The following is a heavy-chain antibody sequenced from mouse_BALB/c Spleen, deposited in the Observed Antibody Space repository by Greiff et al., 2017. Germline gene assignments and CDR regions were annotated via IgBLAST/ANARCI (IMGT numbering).Heavy chain of an antibody. Sequence: QVQLQQPGAELVRPGASVKLSCKASGYTFTSYWINWVKQRPGQGLEWIGNIYPSDSYTNYNQKFKDKATLTVDKSSSTAYMQLSSPTSEDSAVYYFTREGGFYDGYYWFAYWGQGTLVTVSA. J-gene: IGHJ3*01. V-gene: IGHV1-69*02. CDR3: TREGGFYDGYYWFAY. CDR1: GYTFTSYW. D-gene: IGHD2-3*01. CDR2: IYPSDSYT.